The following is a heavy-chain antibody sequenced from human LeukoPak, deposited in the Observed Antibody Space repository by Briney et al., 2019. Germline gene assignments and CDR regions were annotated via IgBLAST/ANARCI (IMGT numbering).Heavy chain of an antibody. CDR1: GFTFSSYA. Sequence: GGSLRLSCAASGFTFSSYAMSWVRQAPGKGLEWVSAISGSGGSTYYADSVKGRFTISRDNSKNTLYLQMNSLRAEDTAVYYCAKLWGLITYRYWYDYRGQGTLVTVSS. J-gene: IGHJ4*02. D-gene: IGHD5-18*01. CDR3: AKLWGLITYRYWYDY. V-gene: IGHV3-23*01. CDR2: ISGSGGST.